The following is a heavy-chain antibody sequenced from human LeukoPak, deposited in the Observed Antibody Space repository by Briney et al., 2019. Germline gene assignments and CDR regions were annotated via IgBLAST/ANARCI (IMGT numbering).Heavy chain of an antibody. Sequence: GGSLRLSCAASGFTFSSYSMNWVRQAPGKGLEWVSSISSSSSYIYYADSVKGRFTISRDNAKNSLYLQMNSLRAEDTAVYYCARERSEDYGVLTYWGQGTLVTVSS. V-gene: IGHV3-21*01. CDR2: ISSSSSYI. J-gene: IGHJ4*02. CDR3: ARERSEDYGVLTY. D-gene: IGHD4-17*01. CDR1: GFTFSSYS.